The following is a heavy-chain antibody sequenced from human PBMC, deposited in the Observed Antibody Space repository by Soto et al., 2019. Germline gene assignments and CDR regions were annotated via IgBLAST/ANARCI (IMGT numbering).Heavy chain of an antibody. Sequence: PSETLSLTCTVSGGSISTSSYYWGWIRQPPGKGLEWIGSIYYSGSTYYNPSLKSRVTISVDTSKNQFSLKLSSVAAADTAVYYCARQGGSYYSNSWGQGTLVTVS. V-gene: IGHV4-39*01. CDR3: ARQGGSYYSNS. J-gene: IGHJ4*02. CDR2: IYYSGST. CDR1: GGSISTSSYY. D-gene: IGHD1-26*01.